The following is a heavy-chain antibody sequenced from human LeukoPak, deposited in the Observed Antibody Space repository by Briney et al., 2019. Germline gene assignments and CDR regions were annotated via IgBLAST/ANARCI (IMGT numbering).Heavy chain of an antibody. CDR2: ISGRGGST. V-gene: IGHV3-23*01. CDR1: GFTFSSYA. Sequence: GGALRPSCAASGFTFSSYAMSWVPQAPGKGLEWVSAISGRGGSTYYADSVNGRFTISTDNSKNTLYLQMNSLRAEDTAVYYCAKERNPTRKYYFDYWGQGTLVTVSS. CDR3: AKERNPTRKYYFDY. J-gene: IGHJ4*02. D-gene: IGHD1-14*01.